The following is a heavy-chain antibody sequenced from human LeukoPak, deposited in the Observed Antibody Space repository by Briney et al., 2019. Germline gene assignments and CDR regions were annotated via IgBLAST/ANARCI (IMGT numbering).Heavy chain of an antibody. CDR3: AAPWYQTGYYGMDV. J-gene: IGHJ6*02. D-gene: IGHD2-2*01. CDR1: GFTFSRYA. Sequence: GGSLRLSCGVSGFTFSRYAMNWVRQAPGKGLEWVSVISDSGGSTYYADSVRGRFSISRDNSRNTLYLQMNSLRVEDTAVYYCAAPWYQTGYYGMDVWGQGTTVTVSS. CDR2: ISDSGGST. V-gene: IGHV3-23*01.